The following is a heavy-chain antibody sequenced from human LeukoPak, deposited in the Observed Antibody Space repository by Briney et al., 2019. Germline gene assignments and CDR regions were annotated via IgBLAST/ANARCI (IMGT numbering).Heavy chain of an antibody. V-gene: IGHV3-23*01. D-gene: IGHD3-10*01. CDR3: AKAGEGEDREYPY. CDR2: ISGSGGST. CDR1: GFTFRSYR. Sequence: GGSLRLSCAASGFTFRSYRMSWVRQAPGKGLEWVSAISGSGGSTYYADYVKGRFTISRDNSKNTLYLQMNSLRAEDTAVYYGAKAGEGEDREYPYGAQGPLVTVS. J-gene: IGHJ4*02.